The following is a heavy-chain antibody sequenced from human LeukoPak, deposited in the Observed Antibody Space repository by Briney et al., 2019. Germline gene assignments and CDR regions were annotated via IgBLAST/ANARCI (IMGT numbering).Heavy chain of an antibody. Sequence: GGSLRLSCAASGFTLSNYAMSWVRQAPGKGLEWVSGISGSGGKTNFAESVKGRFTISRDSSKNTLYLQMNSLRGEDTAVYYCARLQYNDILTGVRIDYWGQGTLVTVSS. V-gene: IGHV3-23*01. D-gene: IGHD3-9*01. J-gene: IGHJ4*02. CDR3: ARLQYNDILTGVRIDY. CDR2: ISGSGGKT. CDR1: GFTLSNYA.